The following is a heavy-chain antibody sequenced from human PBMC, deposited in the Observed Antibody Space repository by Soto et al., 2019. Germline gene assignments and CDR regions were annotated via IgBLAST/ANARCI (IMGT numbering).Heavy chain of an antibody. Sequence: QVHLVESGGGLVKPGGSLRLACAASGFSFGDSYMSWVRQAPGKGLEWLSYISGGSSYTNYADSVKGRFTISRDNAKRSLYLEMNSLRDTAVYYCAKTIVAASGYYFDHWGQGNLVTVSS. J-gene: IGHJ4*02. D-gene: IGHD2-21*01. CDR3: AKTIVAASGYYFDH. CDR1: GFSFGDSY. V-gene: IGHV3-11*06. CDR2: ISGGSSYT.